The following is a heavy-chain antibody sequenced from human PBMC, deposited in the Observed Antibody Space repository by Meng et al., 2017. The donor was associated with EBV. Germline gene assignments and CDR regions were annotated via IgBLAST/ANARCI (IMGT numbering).Heavy chain of an antibody. Sequence: VQLGQCGAAGKEPGASVKVSCKPCGYTFSSYGISWVRQAPGQGLEWMGWISAYNGNTNYAQKLKGRVTMTTDTSTSTAYMEMRSLRSDDTAVYYCARGLDYFDYWGQGTLVTVSS. V-gene: IGHV1-18*01. J-gene: IGHJ4*02. CDR3: ARGLDYFDY. CDR2: ISAYNGNT. CDR1: GYTFSSYG.